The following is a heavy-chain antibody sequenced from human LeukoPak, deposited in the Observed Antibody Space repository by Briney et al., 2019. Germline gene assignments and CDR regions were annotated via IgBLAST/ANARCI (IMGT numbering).Heavy chain of an antibody. D-gene: IGHD2-2*01. CDR2: INADGSGT. CDR3: VRGALRDCSYTSCSRGNWFDP. Sequence: GGSLRLSCAAFGFTSSSHWMHWVRHAPEKGLVGVAHINADGSGTYYAASVKGRFTISRDNAKHTPYLQMHSLTAEDTAVYYCVRGALRDCSYTSCSRGNWFDPWGQGTLVTVSP. J-gene: IGHJ5*02. V-gene: IGHV3-74*01. CDR1: GFTSSSHW.